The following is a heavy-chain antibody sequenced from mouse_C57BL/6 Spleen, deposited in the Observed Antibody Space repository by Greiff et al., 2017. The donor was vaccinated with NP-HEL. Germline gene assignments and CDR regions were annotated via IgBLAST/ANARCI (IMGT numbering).Heavy chain of an antibody. D-gene: IGHD1-1*01. J-gene: IGHJ4*01. CDR3: ARRYYGSPYYYAMDY. V-gene: IGHV1-80*01. Sequence: VQRVESGAELVKPGASVKISCKASGYAFSSYWMNWVKQRPGKGLEWIGQIYPGDGDTNYNGKFKGKATLTADKSSSTAYMQLSSLTSEDSAVYFCARRYYGSPYYYAMDYWGQGTSVTVSS. CDR2: IYPGDGDT. CDR1: GYAFSSYW.